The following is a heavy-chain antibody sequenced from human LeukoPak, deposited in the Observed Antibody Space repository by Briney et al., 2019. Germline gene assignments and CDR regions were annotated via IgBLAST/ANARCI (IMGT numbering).Heavy chain of an antibody. CDR3: AREENKWIFGGPLDY. J-gene: IGHJ4*02. D-gene: IGHD3-3*01. Sequence: SQTLSLTCTVSGGSISSADYYWSWIRQHPGKGLEWIGYIHYSGTNYYNPSLKSRITMSVDTAKNQFSLKLSSVTAADTAMYYCAREENKWIFGGPLDYWGQGTLVTVSS. V-gene: IGHV4-31*03. CDR1: GGSISSADYY. CDR2: IHYSGTN.